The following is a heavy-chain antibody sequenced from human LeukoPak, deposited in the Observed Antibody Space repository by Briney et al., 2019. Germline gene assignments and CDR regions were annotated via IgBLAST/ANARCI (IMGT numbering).Heavy chain of an antibody. CDR1: KFNFSSYG. CDR2: ISGSGGST. D-gene: IGHD5-24*01. Sequence: GGSLRLSCTTSKFNFSSYGMTWVRQAPGKGLEWVSSISGSGGSTQYAASVQGRFTISRDNSKNTLYLQMNSPRAEDTAVYYCAKESRGDGYPEDWGQGTLVTVSS. J-gene: IGHJ4*02. CDR3: AKESRGDGYPED. V-gene: IGHV3-23*01.